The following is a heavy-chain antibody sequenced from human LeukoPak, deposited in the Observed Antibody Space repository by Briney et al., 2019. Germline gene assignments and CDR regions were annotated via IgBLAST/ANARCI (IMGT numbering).Heavy chain of an antibody. V-gene: IGHV3-33*01. D-gene: IGHD1-26*01. Sequence: PGGSLRLSCAASGFTFSSYGMHWVRQAPGKGLEWVAVIWYDGSNKYHADSVKGRFTISRDNSKNTLYLQMNSLRAEDTAVYYCASGSGSLPNWGQGTLVTVSS. J-gene: IGHJ4*02. CDR2: IWYDGSNK. CDR3: ASGSGSLPN. CDR1: GFTFSSYG.